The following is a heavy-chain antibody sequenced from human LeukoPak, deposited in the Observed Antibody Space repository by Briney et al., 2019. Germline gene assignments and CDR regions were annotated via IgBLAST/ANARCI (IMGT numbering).Heavy chain of an antibody. D-gene: IGHD4-23*01. CDR2: INHSGST. V-gene: IGHV4-34*01. CDR3: AKTTVVNQANFDF. J-gene: IGHJ4*02. CDR1: GGSFSGYY. Sequence: SETLSLTCAVYGGSFSGYYWSWIRQPPWKGLEWIGEINHSGSTNYNPSLKSRVTISVDTSKNQFSLKLSSVTAADTAVYYCAKTTVVNQANFDFWGWGTVVMVS.